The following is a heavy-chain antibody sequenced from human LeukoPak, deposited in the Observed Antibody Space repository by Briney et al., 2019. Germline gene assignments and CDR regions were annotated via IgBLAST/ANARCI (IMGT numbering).Heavy chain of an antibody. J-gene: IGHJ5*02. CDR2: INHSGST. CDR1: GGSFSGYY. CDR3: ARDQAAAGNNWFDP. Sequence: SETLSLTCAVYGGSFSGYYWSWIRQPPGKGLEWIGEINHSGSTNYNPSLKSRVTISVDTSKNQFSLKLSSVTAADTAVYYCARDQAAAGNNWFDPWGQGTLVTVSS. V-gene: IGHV4-34*01. D-gene: IGHD6-13*01.